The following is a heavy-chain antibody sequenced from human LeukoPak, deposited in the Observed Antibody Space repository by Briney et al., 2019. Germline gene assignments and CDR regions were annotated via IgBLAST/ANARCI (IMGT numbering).Heavy chain of an antibody. J-gene: IGHJ4*02. CDR1: GYNFATYW. CDR3: ARRSSGWYLDY. Sequence: GESLQISCKGSGYNFATYWIGWVRQMPGKGLEWMGIIYPGDSDTRYSPSFQGQVTISADKSISTAYLQWSSLKASDTAMYYCARRSSGWYLDYWGQGTLVTVSS. V-gene: IGHV5-51*01. D-gene: IGHD6-19*01. CDR2: IYPGDSDT.